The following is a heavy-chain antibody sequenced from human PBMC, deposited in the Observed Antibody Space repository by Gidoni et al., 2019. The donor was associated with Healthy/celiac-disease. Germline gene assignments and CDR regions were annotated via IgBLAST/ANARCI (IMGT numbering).Heavy chain of an antibody. J-gene: IGHJ6*02. CDR2: IYHSGST. D-gene: IGHD2-15*01. CDR3: ARRMPYYYGMDV. Sequence: QLQLQESGLGLVKPSQTMSLTCALSGGSISRGGYSWSWIRQPPGKCLEWIGYIYHSGSTYYNPSLKSRVTISVDRSKNQFSLKLSSVTAADTAVYYCARRMPYYYGMDVWGQGTTVTVSS. V-gene: IGHV4-30-2*01. CDR1: GGSISRGGYS.